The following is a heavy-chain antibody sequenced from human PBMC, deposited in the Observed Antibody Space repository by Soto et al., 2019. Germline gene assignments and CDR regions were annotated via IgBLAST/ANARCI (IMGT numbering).Heavy chain of an antibody. CDR2: IWYDGSNK. Sequence: QVQLVESGGGVVQPGRSLRLSCAASGFTFSRYGMHWVRQATGKGLEWVAVIWYDGSNKYYADSVKGRFTISRDNSKNTLYLQMNSLRAEYTAVYYCARDGAVGATFFDYWGQGTLVTVSS. CDR3: ARDGAVGATFFDY. J-gene: IGHJ4*02. D-gene: IGHD1-26*01. V-gene: IGHV3-33*01. CDR1: GFTFSRYG.